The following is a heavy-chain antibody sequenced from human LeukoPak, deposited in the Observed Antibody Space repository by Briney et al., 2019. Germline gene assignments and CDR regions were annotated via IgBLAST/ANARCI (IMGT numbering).Heavy chain of an antibody. CDR2: IYYSRST. J-gene: IGHJ4*02. D-gene: IGHD2-15*01. CDR1: GGSVSSHY. Sequence: SETLSLTCTVSGGSVSSHYWSWIRQPPGKGLEWIGYIYYSRSTIYSPSLQGRVTIKIDTSKNQFSLNLSSVTAADTAVYYCARSGEGGAYWGQGTLVTVSS. V-gene: IGHV4-59*02. CDR3: ARSGEGGAY.